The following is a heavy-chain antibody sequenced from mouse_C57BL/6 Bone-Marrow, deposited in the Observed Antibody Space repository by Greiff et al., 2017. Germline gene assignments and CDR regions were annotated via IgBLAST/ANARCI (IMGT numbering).Heavy chain of an antibody. CDR1: GYTFTSYW. D-gene: IGHD1-1*01. V-gene: IGHV1-64*01. J-gene: IGHJ4*01. CDR2: IHPNSGST. Sequence: VQRVESGAELVKPGASVKLSCKASGYTFTSYWMHWVKQRPGQGLEWIGMIHPNSGSTNYNEKFKSKATLTVDKSSSTAYMQLSSLTSEDSAVYYCARGYGSIYYYAMDYWGQGTSVTVSS. CDR3: ARGYGSIYYYAMDY.